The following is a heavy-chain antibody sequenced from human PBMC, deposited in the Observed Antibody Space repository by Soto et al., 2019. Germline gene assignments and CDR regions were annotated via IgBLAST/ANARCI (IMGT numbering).Heavy chain of an antibody. V-gene: IGHV3-11*06. CDR2: ISSSSSYT. CDR3: ARHSGGYSYGYVEPDP. Sequence: QVQLVESGGGLVKPGGSLRLSCAASGFTFSDYYMSWIRQAPGKGLEWVSYISSSSSYTNYADSVKGRFTISRDNAKNSLSLQMNSLRAEDTAVYYCARHSGGYSYGYVEPDPWGQGTLVTVSS. J-gene: IGHJ5*02. D-gene: IGHD5-18*01. CDR1: GFTFSDYY.